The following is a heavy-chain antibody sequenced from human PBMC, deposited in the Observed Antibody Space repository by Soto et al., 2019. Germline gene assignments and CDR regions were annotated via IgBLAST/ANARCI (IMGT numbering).Heavy chain of an antibody. J-gene: IGHJ4*02. CDR1: GASISSSRSY. V-gene: IGHV4-39*01. D-gene: IGHD3-3*01. Sequence: SETLSLTCTVSGASISSSRSYWGWVRQPPGKGLEWIVSFYYTGGTYSTYYNPSLKSRVTISVDTSNSQFALNLRSVTAADTAVYYCASPRQGNYDFLSGYYALDYWGQGTLVTVS. CDR3: ASPRQGNYDFLSGYYALDY. CDR2: FYYTGGT.